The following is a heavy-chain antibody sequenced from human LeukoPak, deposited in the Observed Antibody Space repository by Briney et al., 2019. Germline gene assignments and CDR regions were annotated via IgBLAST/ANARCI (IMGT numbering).Heavy chain of an antibody. CDR3: ASFEYSSSKG. CDR2: IYHSGST. CDR1: GYSISSGYY. Sequence: PSETLPLTCAVSGYSISSGYYWGWIRQPPGKGLEWIGSIYHSGSTYYNPSLKSRVTISVDTSKNQFSLKLSSVTAADTAVYYCASFEYSSSKGWGQGTMVTVSS. D-gene: IGHD6-6*01. V-gene: IGHV4-38-2*01. J-gene: IGHJ3*01.